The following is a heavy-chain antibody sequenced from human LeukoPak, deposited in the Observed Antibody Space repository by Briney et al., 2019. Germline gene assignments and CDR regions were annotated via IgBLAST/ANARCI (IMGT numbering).Heavy chain of an antibody. J-gene: IGHJ4*02. D-gene: IGHD3-10*01. CDR1: GFTFSSYA. CDR2: ISGSGGST. CDR3: ANLLAGNRVHGSGSYYNPSWIGR. Sequence: GGSLRLSCAASGFTFSSYAMSWVRQAPGKGLEWVSAISGSGGSTYYADSVKGRFTISRDNSKNTLYLQMYSLRAEDTAVYYCANLLAGNRVHGSGSYYNPSWIGRWGQGTLVTVSS. V-gene: IGHV3-23*01.